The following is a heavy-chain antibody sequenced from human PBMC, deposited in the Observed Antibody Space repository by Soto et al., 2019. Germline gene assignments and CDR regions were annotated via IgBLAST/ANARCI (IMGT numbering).Heavy chain of an antibody. D-gene: IGHD2-2*01. Sequence: SETLSLTCTVSGGSISSYYWSWIRQPPGKGLEWIGWIYYSGSTNYNPSLKSRVTISVDTSKNQFSLKLSSVTAADTAVYYCARQAYCSSSSCYPFQHWGQGTLVTVSA. CDR2: IYYSGST. J-gene: IGHJ1*01. CDR1: GGSISSYY. CDR3: ARQAYCSSSSCYPFQH. V-gene: IGHV4-59*08.